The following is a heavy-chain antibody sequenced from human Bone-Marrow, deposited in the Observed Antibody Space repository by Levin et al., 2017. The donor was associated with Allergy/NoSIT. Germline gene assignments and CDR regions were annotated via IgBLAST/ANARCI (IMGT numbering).Heavy chain of an antibody. CDR1: GYTFIGYD. CDR3: ARGGLWTTYGLDV. V-gene: IGHV1-8*01. CDR2: MSPDSGEA. D-gene: IGHD1-1*01. J-gene: IGHJ6*02. Sequence: GESLKISCKASGYTFIGYDINWVRQAPGQGLEWMGRMSPDSGEADYAQKFQGRVTMTRDSSIKTSYMELTSLTFDDTAVYFCARGGLWTTYGLDVWGQGTTVSVSS.